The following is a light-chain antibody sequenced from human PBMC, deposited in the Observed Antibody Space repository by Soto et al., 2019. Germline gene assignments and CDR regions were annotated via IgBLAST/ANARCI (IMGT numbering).Light chain of an antibody. V-gene: IGLV2-14*03. CDR2: DVS. CDR1: SSDVGGYNY. J-gene: IGLJ1*01. CDR3: SSYTSSSTYV. Sequence: QSALTQPASVSGSPGQSITISCTGTSSDVGGYNYVSWYQQHPGQAPELMIYDVSNRPSGVSSRFSGSKYGNTASLTISGLQAENEADYYCSSYTSSSTYVFGTGTQLTVL.